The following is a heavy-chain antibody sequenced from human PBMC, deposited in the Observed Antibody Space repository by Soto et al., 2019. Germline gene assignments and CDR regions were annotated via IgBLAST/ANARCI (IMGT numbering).Heavy chain of an antibody. D-gene: IGHD1-1*01. CDR2: TYYTSEKWYN. J-gene: IGHJ4*02. CDR1: GDSVSSNSAA. Sequence: SQTLSLTCAISGDSVSSNSAAWNWIRQSPSRGLEWLGRTYYTSEKWYNDYALSVKSRISINPDTSKNQFSLHLNSVTPEDTATYYCARDLSYPAGTGQLVDWGQGTLVTVSS. V-gene: IGHV6-1*01. CDR3: ARDLSYPAGTGQLVD.